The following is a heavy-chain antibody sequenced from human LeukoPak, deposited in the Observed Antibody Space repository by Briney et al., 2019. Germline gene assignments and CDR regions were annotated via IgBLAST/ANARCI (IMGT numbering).Heavy chain of an antibody. CDR2: ISAYNGNT. J-gene: IGHJ6*02. D-gene: IGHD4-23*01. Sequence: ASVKVSCKASGYTFTSYGISWVRQAPGQGLEWMGWISAYNGNTNYAQKLQGRVTMTTDTSTSTAYMELRSLRSDDTAVYYCARALYGGNLGGPYYYYGMDVWGQGTTVTVSS. CDR1: GYTFTSYG. CDR3: ARALYGGNLGGPYYYYGMDV. V-gene: IGHV1-18*01.